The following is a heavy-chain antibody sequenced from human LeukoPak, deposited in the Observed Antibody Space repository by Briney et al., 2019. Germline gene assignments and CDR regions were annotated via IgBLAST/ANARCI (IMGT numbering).Heavy chain of an antibody. CDR2: IYTSGST. J-gene: IGHJ4*02. CDR3: ARWFGSGSDNYFDW. CDR1: GGSISSYY. V-gene: IGHV4-4*07. Sequence: SETLSLTCTVSGGSISSYYWSWIRQPAGKGLEWIGRIYTSGSTNYNPSLKSRVTTSLDTSKSQFSLRLTSVTAADTAVYFCARWFGSGSDNYFDWWGQGTLVTVSS. D-gene: IGHD3-10*01.